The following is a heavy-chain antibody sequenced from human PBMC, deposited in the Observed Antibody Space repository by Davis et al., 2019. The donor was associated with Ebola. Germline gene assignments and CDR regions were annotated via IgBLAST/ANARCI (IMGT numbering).Heavy chain of an antibody. CDR2: ISSSGSTI. CDR1: GFTFSDYY. J-gene: IGHJ5*02. CDR3: ARDPFGDGYNYEIWFDP. Sequence: GESLKISCAASGFTFSDYYMSWIRQAPGKGLEWVSYISSSGSTIYYADSMKGRFTISRDNAKNSLYLQMNSLRAEDTAVYYCARDPFGDGYNYEIWFDPWGQGTLVTVSS. D-gene: IGHD5-24*01. V-gene: IGHV3-11*01.